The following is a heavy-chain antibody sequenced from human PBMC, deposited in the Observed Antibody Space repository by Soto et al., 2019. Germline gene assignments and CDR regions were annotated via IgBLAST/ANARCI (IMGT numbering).Heavy chain of an antibody. CDR2: IYYSGST. Sequence: QVQLQESGPGLVKPSQTLSLTCTVSGGSISSGGYYWSWIRQHPGKGLEWIGYIYYSGSTYYNPSLTSRITISVDTSKNQFSLKLSSVTAADTAVYYCARDHRYFDWLGFEHWGQETMVVVSS. J-gene: IGHJ5*02. D-gene: IGHD3-9*01. V-gene: IGHV4-31*03. CDR1: GGSISSGGYY. CDR3: ARDHRYFDWLGFEH.